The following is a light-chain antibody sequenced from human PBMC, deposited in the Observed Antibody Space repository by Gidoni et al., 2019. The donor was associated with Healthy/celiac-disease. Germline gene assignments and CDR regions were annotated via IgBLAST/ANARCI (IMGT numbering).Light chain of an antibody. V-gene: IGKV3-20*01. CDR2: GSS. J-gene: IGKJ1*01. CDR3: QQYGSSPWT. CDR1: QSVSSSY. Sequence: EIVLTQSPGTLSLSPRERATLSCRASQSVSSSYLAWYQQKPGQAPRLLIYGSSSRATGIPDRFRGCGSGTDFTLTISRLEPEDFAVYYCQQYGSSPWTFGQGTKVEIK.